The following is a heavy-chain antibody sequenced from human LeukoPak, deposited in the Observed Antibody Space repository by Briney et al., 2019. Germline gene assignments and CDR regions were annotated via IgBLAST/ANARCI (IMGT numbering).Heavy chain of an antibody. CDR1: GFTFSSYA. CDR2: ISGSGGST. J-gene: IGHJ5*02. D-gene: IGHD6-13*01. Sequence: PGGSLRLSRAASGFTFSSYAMSWVRQAPGKGLEWVSAISGSGGSTYYADSVKGRFTISRDNSKNTLYLQMNSLRAEDTAVYYCAKFRDSSSWVWFDPWGQGTLVTVSS. V-gene: IGHV3-23*01. CDR3: AKFRDSSSWVWFDP.